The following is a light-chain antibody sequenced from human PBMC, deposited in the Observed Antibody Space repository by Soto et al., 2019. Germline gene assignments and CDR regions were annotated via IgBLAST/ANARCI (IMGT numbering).Light chain of an antibody. Sequence: SVLTQLASVSGSPGQSITISSTGTSSDVGGYSSVARYQQHPAKGPNLVIYEVSNRPSGVSNRFSGAKSGNTASLTISGLQAEDEADYYCRSYTCSSSRVVGSGTKVTVL. V-gene: IGLV2-14*01. CDR3: RSYTCSSSRV. CDR2: EVS. J-gene: IGLJ1*01. CDR1: SSDVGGYSS.